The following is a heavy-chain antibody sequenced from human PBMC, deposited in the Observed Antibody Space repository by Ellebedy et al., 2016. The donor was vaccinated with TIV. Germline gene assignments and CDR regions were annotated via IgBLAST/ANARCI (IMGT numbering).Heavy chain of an antibody. J-gene: IGHJ4*02. CDR3: TTEGDYEGLDDY. CDR1: GITLSNAW. CDR2: VKTNNEGGTT. Sequence: PGGSLRLSCAASGITLSNAWMNWVRQAPGKGLEWVGRVKTNNEGGTTDYGAPVRGRFIISRDDSKNTLYLQMNSLKTEDTAVYYCTTEGDYEGLDDYWGQGTLVTVSS. D-gene: IGHD4-17*01. V-gene: IGHV3-15*07.